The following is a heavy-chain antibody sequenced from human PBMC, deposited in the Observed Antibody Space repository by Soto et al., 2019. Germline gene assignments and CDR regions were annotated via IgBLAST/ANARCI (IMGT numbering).Heavy chain of an antibody. V-gene: IGHV1-18*01. CDR1: GYTFSNYG. CDR3: ARVVPGAEAWFGT. J-gene: IGHJ5*02. Sequence: QVQLVQSGAEVKRPGASVKVSCKTSGYTFSNYGITWVRQAPGQPLEWLGWISLYSDGTNYAQKFQGRVSMTTDTSTTTAYMELRMLRSDDTAVYYCARVVPGAEAWFGTWGQGTLVTVSS. D-gene: IGHD2-2*01. CDR2: ISLYSDGT.